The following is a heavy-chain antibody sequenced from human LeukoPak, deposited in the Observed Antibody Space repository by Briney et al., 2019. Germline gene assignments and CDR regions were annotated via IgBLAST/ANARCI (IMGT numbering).Heavy chain of an antibody. D-gene: IGHD2-2*01. CDR2: ISAYNGNT. V-gene: IGHV1-18*04. CDR1: GYTFTGYY. CDR3: ARVWGIVVVPAAPFDY. J-gene: IGHJ4*02. Sequence: ASVKVSCKASGYTFTGYYMHWVRQAPGQGLEWMGWISAYNGNTNYAQKLQGRVTMTTDTSTSTAYMELRSLRSDDTAVYYCARVWGIVVVPAAPFDYWGQGTLVTVSS.